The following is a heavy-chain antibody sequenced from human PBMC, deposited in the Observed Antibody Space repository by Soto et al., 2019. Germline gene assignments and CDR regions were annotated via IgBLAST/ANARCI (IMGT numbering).Heavy chain of an antibody. D-gene: IGHD6-19*01. V-gene: IGHV3-30*03. CDR1: GFTFSSYG. CDR3: ARERSLAVAAPGY. CDR2: TSSDGINE. Sequence: GGSLRLSCAASGFTFSSYGMHWVRQAPGKGLEWVASTSSDGINEYYADSAKGRFTISRDNSKNTLFVQMNSLRAEDSAMYFCARERSLAVAAPGYWGQGTLVTVSS. J-gene: IGHJ4*02.